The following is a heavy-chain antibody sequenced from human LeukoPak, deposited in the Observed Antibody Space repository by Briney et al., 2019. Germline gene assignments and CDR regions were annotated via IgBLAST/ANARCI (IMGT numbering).Heavy chain of an antibody. D-gene: IGHD6-19*01. CDR1: GFTFSSYS. J-gene: IGHJ4*02. CDR3: ARVSYSSGWYADNDY. CDR2: ISSSSSYI. V-gene: IGHV3-21*01. Sequence: GGSLRLSCAASGFTFSSYSMDWVRQAPGKGLEWVSSISSSSSYIYYADSVKGRFTISRDSAKNSVYLQMNTLRAEDTAVYYCARVSYSSGWYADNDYWGQGTLVTVSS.